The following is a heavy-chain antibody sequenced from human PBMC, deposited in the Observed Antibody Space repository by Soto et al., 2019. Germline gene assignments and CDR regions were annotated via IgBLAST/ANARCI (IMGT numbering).Heavy chain of an antibody. V-gene: IGHV4-59*01. CDR2: IYCSGST. Sequence: SETLSLTCTVSGGSISSYYWSWIRQPPGKGLEWIGYIYCSGSTNYNPSLKSRVTISVDTSKNQFSLKLSSVTAADTAVYYCARIRFLEWLVDAFDIWGKGKMVTVSS. CDR1: GGSISSYY. J-gene: IGHJ3*02. CDR3: ARIRFLEWLVDAFDI. D-gene: IGHD3-3*01.